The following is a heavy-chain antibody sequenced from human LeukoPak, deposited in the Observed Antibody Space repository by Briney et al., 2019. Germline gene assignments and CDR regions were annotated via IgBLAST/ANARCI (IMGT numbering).Heavy chain of an antibody. CDR1: GFTFSSYG. J-gene: IGHJ6*03. CDR3: ARGGIDYYYYYYMDV. V-gene: IGHV3-30*02. CDR2: IRYDGSNK. D-gene: IGHD1-26*01. Sequence: GGSLRLSCAASGFTFSSYGMHWVRQAPGKGLEWVAFIRYDGSNKYYADSVKGRFTISRDNSKNTLYLQMNSLRAEDTAVYYCARGGIDYYYYYYMDVWGKGTTVTVSS.